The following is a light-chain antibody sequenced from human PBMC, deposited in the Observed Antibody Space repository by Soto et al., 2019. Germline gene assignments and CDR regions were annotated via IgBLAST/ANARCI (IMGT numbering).Light chain of an antibody. CDR1: QTVRNNY. V-gene: IGKV3-20*01. Sequence: EFVLTQSPGTLSLSPGERATLSCGASQTVRNNYLAWYQQKPGQAPRLLIYDASSRATGIPDRFSGGGYGTDFNLTISSLQTDDFATYYCQQYNSYPWTFGQGTKVDIK. J-gene: IGKJ1*01. CDR3: QQYNSYPWT. CDR2: DAS.